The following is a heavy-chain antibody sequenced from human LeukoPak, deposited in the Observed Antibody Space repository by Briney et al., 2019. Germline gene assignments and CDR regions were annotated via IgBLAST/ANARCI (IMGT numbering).Heavy chain of an antibody. J-gene: IGHJ6*03. CDR1: GGSISSYY. Sequence: SETLSLTCTVSGGSISSYYWSWIRQPAGKGLEWIGRIYTSGSTNYNPSLKSRATMSVDTSKNQFSLKLSSVTAADTAVYYCARVTVVPADVTYYYYYYYMDVWGKGTTVTVSS. CDR2: IYTSGST. CDR3: ARVTVVPADVTYYYYYYYMDV. D-gene: IGHD2-2*01. V-gene: IGHV4-4*07.